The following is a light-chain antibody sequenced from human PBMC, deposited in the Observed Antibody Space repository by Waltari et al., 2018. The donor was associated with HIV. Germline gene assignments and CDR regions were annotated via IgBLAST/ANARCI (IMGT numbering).Light chain of an antibody. Sequence: QSALTQPASVSGSPGQPITIPCTGTRNDIGGYNHVSWYQQHPGQAPKLMIFDVTKRPSGVSTRFSGSKSGNTASLTISGLQDEDEADYYCTSYISSGGWVFGGGTKLTVL. CDR2: DVT. CDR3: TSYISSGGWV. CDR1: RNDIGGYNH. J-gene: IGLJ3*02. V-gene: IGLV2-14*03.